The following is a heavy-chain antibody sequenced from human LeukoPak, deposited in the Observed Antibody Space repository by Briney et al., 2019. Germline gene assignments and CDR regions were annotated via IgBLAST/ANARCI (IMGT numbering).Heavy chain of an antibody. Sequence: ASVKVSCKASGYTFTSYDINWVRQATEQGLEWLGWMSPNSGNTGNAQKFQGRVTMTRNTSISTAYMELSSLRSEDTAVYYCVRAPPNWGFNYWGQGTLVTVSS. J-gene: IGHJ4*02. CDR3: VRAPPNWGFNY. V-gene: IGHV1-8*01. CDR2: MSPNSGNT. CDR1: GYTFTSYD. D-gene: IGHD7-27*01.